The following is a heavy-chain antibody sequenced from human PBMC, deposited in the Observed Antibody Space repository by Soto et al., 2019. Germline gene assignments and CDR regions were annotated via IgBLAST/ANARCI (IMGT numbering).Heavy chain of an antibody. CDR1: GGTFSSYA. CDR2: IIPIFGTA. CDR3: ARKYVGYYDILTPYYYYYGMDV. Sequence: SVKVSCKASGGTFSSYAISWVRQAPGQGLEWMGGIIPIFGTANYAQKFQGRVTITADESTSTAYMELSSLRSEDTAVYYCARKYVGYYDILTPYYYYYGMDVWGQGTTVTVSS. J-gene: IGHJ6*02. D-gene: IGHD3-9*01. V-gene: IGHV1-69*13.